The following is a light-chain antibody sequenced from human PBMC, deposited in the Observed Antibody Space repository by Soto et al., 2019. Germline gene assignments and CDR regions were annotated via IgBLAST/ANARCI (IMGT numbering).Light chain of an antibody. CDR2: EVS. CDR3: SSYTSSRAYV. V-gene: IGLV2-14*01. CDR1: SSDVGGYNY. J-gene: IGLJ1*01. Sequence: QSALTQPASVSGSPGQSITISCTGTSSDVGGYNYVSWYQQQSGKAPKLMIHEVSSRPSGVSNRFSGSKSGNTASLTISGLQAEDEADYYCSSYTSSRAYVFGIGTKATVL.